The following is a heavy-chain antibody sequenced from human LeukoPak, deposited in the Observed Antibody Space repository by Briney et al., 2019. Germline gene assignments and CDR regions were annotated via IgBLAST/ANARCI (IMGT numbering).Heavy chain of an antibody. D-gene: IGHD3-22*01. J-gene: IGHJ4*02. CDR2: INHSGST. CDR1: GGSLSGYY. Sequence: PSETLSLTCAVYGGSLSGYYWSWIRQPPGKGLEWIGEINHSGSTNYNPSLKSRVTISVDTSKNQFSLKLSSVTAADTAVYYCARDTPLENYYDSSGYYQMWGQGTLVTVSS. V-gene: IGHV4-34*01. CDR3: ARDTPLENYYDSSGYYQM.